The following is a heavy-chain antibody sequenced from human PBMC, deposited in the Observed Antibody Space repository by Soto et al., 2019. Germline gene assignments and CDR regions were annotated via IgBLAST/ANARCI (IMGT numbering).Heavy chain of an antibody. CDR3: ARTLYSYGPRLDY. V-gene: IGHV4-59*01. CDR1: GGSISSYY. D-gene: IGHD5-18*01. CDR2: IYYSGST. Sequence: QVQLQESGPGLVKPSETLSLTCTVSGGSISSYYWSWIRQPPGKGLEWIGYIYYSGSTNYNPSLKSRVPXSXDXXKNQFSLKLSSVTAADTAVYYCARTLYSYGPRLDYWGQGTLVTVSS. J-gene: IGHJ4*02.